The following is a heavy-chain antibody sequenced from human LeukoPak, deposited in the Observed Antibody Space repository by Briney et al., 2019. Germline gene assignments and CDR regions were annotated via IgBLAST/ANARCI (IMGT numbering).Heavy chain of an antibody. CDR2: IIPIFGTA. J-gene: IGHJ4*02. Sequence: VASVKVSCKASGGTFSSYAISWVRQAPGQGLEWMGGIIPIFGTANYAQKFQGRVTITTDESTSTAYMELSSLRSEDTAVYYCARSPTQLGSQRYYFDYWGQGTLVTVSS. V-gene: IGHV1-69*05. CDR3: ARSPTQLGSQRYYFDY. D-gene: IGHD2-2*01. CDR1: GGTFSSYA.